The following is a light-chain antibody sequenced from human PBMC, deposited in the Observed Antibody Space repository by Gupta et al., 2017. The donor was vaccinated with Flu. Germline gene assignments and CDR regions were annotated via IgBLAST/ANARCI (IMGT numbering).Light chain of an antibody. CDR2: GAS. CDR1: QSVLYSFNNKNY. Sequence: DTVMTQSPDSLAVSLGERATINCKSSQSVLYSFNNKNYLNWYQQKPGQPPKLLIHGASIREYGAPDRFSGSGSGKDFTLTSSSLQAEDVAVYYWQQGLDILKFGGGTKVEIK. J-gene: IGKJ4*01. V-gene: IGKV4-1*01. CDR3: QQGLDILK.